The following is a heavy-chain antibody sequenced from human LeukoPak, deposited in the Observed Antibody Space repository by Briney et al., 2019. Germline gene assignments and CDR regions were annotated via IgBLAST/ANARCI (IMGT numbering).Heavy chain of an antibody. D-gene: IGHD2-2*01. CDR3: ARDRYRIDY. V-gene: IGHV3-23*01. CDR1: GFTFSSYA. J-gene: IGHJ4*02. CDR2: IDPGVNP. Sequence: GGSLRLSCAASGFTFSSYAMSWVRRAPGKGLEWVSSIDPGVNPYDADSVKGRFAISRDNSKNTLYLQMNSLRAEDTAVYYCARDRYRIDYWGQGTLVTVSS.